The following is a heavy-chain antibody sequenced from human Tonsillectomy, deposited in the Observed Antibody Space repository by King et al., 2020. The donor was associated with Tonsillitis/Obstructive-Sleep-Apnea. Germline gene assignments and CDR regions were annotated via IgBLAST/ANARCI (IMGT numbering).Heavy chain of an antibody. CDR2: INHSGST. CDR1: GGSFSGYY. Sequence: HVQLQQWGAGLLKPSETLSLTCGVYGGSFSGYYWSWIRQPPGKGLEWFGEINHSGSTDYNSSLKSRGTISRDTSKNQFSLRLTSVTAADTAVYYCGTNAGDYYYYMDVWGKGTTVTVSS. V-gene: IGHV4-34*01. D-gene: IGHD2-2*01. J-gene: IGHJ6*03. CDR3: GTNAGDYYYYMDV.